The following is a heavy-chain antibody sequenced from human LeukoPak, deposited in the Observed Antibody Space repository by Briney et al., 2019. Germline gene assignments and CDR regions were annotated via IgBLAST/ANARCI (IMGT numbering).Heavy chain of an antibody. CDR3: AKRLQSIAVP. CDR2: ISCSGGST. D-gene: IGHD6-19*01. CDR1: GFTSSSYA. J-gene: IGHJ4*02. V-gene: IGHV3-23*01. Sequence: GGSLRLSCAASGFTSSSYAMSWVRQAPGKGLEWVSAISCSGGSTYYADSVKGRFTISRDNSKNTLSLQMNSLRAEDTAVYSGAKRLQSIAVPWGQGTLVTVSS.